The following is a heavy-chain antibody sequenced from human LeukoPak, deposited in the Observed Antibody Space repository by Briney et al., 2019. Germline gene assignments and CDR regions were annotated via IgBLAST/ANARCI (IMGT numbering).Heavy chain of an antibody. J-gene: IGHJ6*03. D-gene: IGHD6-19*01. CDR1: GGTFICYA. CDR3: ARGVVPGRRVFYWYMDV. Sequence: SVKVSCKASGGTFICYAVSWVRQAPGQGLEWIGGISPIFDRTDYAQRFQGRVTITTDRSTSTAYMELSSLRSEDTAVYYCARGVVPGRRVFYWYMDVWGKGTTVTVSS. V-gene: IGHV1-69*05. CDR2: ISPIFDRT.